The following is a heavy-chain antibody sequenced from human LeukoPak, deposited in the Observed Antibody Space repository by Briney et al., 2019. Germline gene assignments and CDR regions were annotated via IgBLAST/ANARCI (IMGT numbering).Heavy chain of an antibody. V-gene: IGHV1-8*01. Sequence: ASVKVSCKASGYTFTSYDINWVRQATGQGLEWMGWMNPNSGNTGYAQKFQGRVTMTRNTSISTAYMELSSLRSEDTAVYYCARVVDTAMANIDYWGQGTLVTVSS. CDR3: ARVVDTAMANIDY. J-gene: IGHJ4*02. D-gene: IGHD5-18*01. CDR2: MNPNSGNT. CDR1: GYTFTSYD.